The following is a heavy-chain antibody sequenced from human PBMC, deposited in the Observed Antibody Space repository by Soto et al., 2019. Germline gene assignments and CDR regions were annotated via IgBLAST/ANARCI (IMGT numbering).Heavy chain of an antibody. Sequence: PSEPLSLPCTLSGGSIRSYYWSWIRQPPVKVLKCILLIYTSGSTNYNPSLKSRFTISVDTSKNQFSLKLSSVTAADTAVYYCVVDPDTAMTHYYYYGMDVWGQGTRVTVSS. CDR2: IYTSGST. J-gene: IGHJ6*02. V-gene: IGHV4-4*08. CDR3: VVDPDTAMTHYYYYGMDV. D-gene: IGHD5-18*01. CDR1: GGSIRSYY.